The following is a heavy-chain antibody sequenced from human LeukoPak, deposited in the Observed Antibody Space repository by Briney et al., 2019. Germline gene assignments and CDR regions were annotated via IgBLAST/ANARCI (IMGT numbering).Heavy chain of an antibody. D-gene: IGHD4-17*01. J-gene: IGHJ5*02. CDR3: AKDPGMTTVTTSYH. Sequence: GGSLRLSCAASGFTFSSYAMSWVRQAPGKGLEWVSAISGSGGSTYYADSVKGRFTISRDNSKNTLYLQMNSLRAEDTAVYYCAKDPGMTTVTTSYHWGQGTLVTVSS. V-gene: IGHV3-23*01. CDR1: GFTFSSYA. CDR2: ISGSGGST.